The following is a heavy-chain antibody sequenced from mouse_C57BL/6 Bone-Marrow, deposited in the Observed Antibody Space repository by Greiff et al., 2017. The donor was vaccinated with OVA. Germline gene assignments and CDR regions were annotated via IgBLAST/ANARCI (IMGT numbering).Heavy chain of an antibody. D-gene: IGHD1-1*01. CDR1: GYTFTSYG. CDR2: IYIGNGYT. Sequence: DVQLQESGAELVRPGSSVKMSCKTSGYTFTSYGINWVKQRPGQGLEWIGYIYIGNGYTEYNEKFKGKATLTSDTSSSTAYMQLSSLTSEDSAIYFCARSHLITTVVATNAMDYWGQGTSVTVSS. CDR3: ARSHLITTVVATNAMDY. J-gene: IGHJ4*01. V-gene: IGHV1-58*01.